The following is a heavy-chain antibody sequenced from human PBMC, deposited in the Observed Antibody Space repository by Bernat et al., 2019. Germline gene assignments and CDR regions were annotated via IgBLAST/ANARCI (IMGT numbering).Heavy chain of an antibody. V-gene: IGHV4-34*01. Sequence: QVQLEQWGAGLLKPSETLSLTCAVYGGSFSGYYWSWIRQPPGKGLEWIGEINHSGSTNYNPSLKSRVTISVHTSKNQFSLRLTSVTAADTAVYYCARGDGDYSIRYFDLWGRGTLVTVSS. J-gene: IGHJ2*01. CDR3: ARGDGDYSIRYFDL. CDR1: GGSFSGYY. CDR2: INHSGST. D-gene: IGHD4-17*01.